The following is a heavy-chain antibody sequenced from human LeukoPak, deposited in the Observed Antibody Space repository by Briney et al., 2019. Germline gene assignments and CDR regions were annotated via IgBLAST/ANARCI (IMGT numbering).Heavy chain of an antibody. Sequence: SETLSLTCTVSGGSVSSGSYYWSWIRQPPGKGLEWIGYLYYSGSTNYNPSLKSRVTISVDTSKNQFSLKLSSVTAADTAVYYCARVGGGNSWYYFDYWGQGTLVTVPS. CDR3: ARVGGGNSWYYFDY. J-gene: IGHJ4*02. CDR2: LYYSGST. D-gene: IGHD4-23*01. CDR1: GGSVSSGSYY. V-gene: IGHV4-61*01.